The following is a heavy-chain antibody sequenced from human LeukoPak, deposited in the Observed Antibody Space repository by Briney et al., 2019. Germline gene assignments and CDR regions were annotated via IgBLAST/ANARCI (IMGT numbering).Heavy chain of an antibody. CDR3: ARGGYCXGGNCYGYFDY. CDR2: IYSGGTT. V-gene: IGHV3-66*01. J-gene: IGHJ4*02. CDR1: GFTVSNNY. Sequence: QPGGSLRLSCAASGFTVSNNYMSWVRQAPGKGLEWVSVIYSGGTTYYADSVKGRFTISRDNSKNTLYLLMNSLRAEDTAVYYCARGGYCXGGNCYGYFDYWGQGTLVTVSS. D-gene: IGHD2-15*01.